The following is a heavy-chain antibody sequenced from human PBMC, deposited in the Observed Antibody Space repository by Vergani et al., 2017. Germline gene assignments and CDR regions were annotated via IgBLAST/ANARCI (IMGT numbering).Heavy chain of an antibody. J-gene: IGHJ6*02. V-gene: IGHV1-46*03. CDR3: ARGDYGFLTGYRY. D-gene: IGHD3-9*01. CDR2: INPSGGHT. Sequence: QVQVVQSGAEVKKSGASVKVSCKTSGYTFSNYYMHWVRQAPGQGLEWMGIINPSGGHTNYAQKFQGRVTMTRDTSTSTVYMELSSLRSEDTAIYYCARGDYGFLTGYRYWGQGTTVTVSS. CDR1: GYTFSNYY.